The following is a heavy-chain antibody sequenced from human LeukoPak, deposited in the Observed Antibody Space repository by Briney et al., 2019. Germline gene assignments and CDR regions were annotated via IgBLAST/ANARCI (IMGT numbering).Heavy chain of an antibody. CDR1: GFTSSSYE. V-gene: IGHV3-48*03. CDR3: AELGITMIGGV. Sequence: GGSLRLSCAASGFTSSSYEVNWVRQAPGKGLEWVSYISSSGSTIYYADSVKGRFTISRDNAKNSLYLQMNSLRAEDTAVYYCAELGITMIGGVWGKGTTVTISS. J-gene: IGHJ6*04. D-gene: IGHD3-10*02. CDR2: ISSSGSTI.